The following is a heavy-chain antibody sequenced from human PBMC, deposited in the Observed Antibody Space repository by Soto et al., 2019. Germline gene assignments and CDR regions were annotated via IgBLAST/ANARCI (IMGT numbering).Heavy chain of an antibody. CDR2: IYWDDDK. CDR1: GFSLTTSGVG. J-gene: IGHJ4*02. D-gene: IGHD6-19*01. CDR3: AHRRGGYGWYDGEFYF. Sequence: QITLKESGPTLVKPTQTLTLTCTFSGFSLTTSGVGVGWIRQPPGKALEYLALIYWDDDKRYSPSLKSRLTVTKDTSKNQVVLTMTDMDPVDTATYYCAHRRGGYGWYDGEFYFWGQGTLVTVSS. V-gene: IGHV2-5*02.